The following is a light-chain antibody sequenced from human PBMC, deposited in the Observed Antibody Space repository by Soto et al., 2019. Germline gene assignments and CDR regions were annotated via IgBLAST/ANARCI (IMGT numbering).Light chain of an antibody. CDR1: QDISTW. J-gene: IGKJ2*01. CDR3: QQYNSYPYT. V-gene: IGKV1-5*03. Sequence: DIPMTQSPSTLSASVGDGVTITCRASQDISTWLAWYQQKPGTAPKVLVYKASTLEGGVPSRFSGSGSGVEFTLTISSLQPDDFATYYCQQYNSYPYTFGQGTKLEIK. CDR2: KAS.